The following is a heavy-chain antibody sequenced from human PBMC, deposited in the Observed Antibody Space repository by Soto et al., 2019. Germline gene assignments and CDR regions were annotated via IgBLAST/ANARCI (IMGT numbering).Heavy chain of an antibody. CDR2: IYRGGST. V-gene: IGHV3-66*01. CDR1: GFTVSSNY. Sequence: PGGSLRLSCVASGFTVSSNYMSWVRQAPGKGLEWVSVIYRGGSTYYADSVKGRFTISRDNSKNTLYLQMNSLRAEDTAVYYCARDRITMVRGIVTPFDYWGQGTLVTLSS. D-gene: IGHD3-10*01. CDR3: ARDRITMVRGIVTPFDY. J-gene: IGHJ4*02.